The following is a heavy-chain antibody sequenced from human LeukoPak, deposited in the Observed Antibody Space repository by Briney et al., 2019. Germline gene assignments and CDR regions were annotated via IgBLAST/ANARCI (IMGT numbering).Heavy chain of an antibody. CDR2: ISISGSTI. CDR1: GFTFSDYY. D-gene: IGHD2-15*01. J-gene: IGHJ4*02. Sequence: PGGSLRLSCAASGFTFSDYYMSWIRQAPGKGLEWVSYISISGSTIYYADSVKGRFTISRDNAKNSLYLQMNSLRAEDTAVYYCAAPPGYCSGGSCYFTWEYWGQGTLVTVSS. CDR3: AAPPGYCSGGSCYFTWEY. V-gene: IGHV3-11*01.